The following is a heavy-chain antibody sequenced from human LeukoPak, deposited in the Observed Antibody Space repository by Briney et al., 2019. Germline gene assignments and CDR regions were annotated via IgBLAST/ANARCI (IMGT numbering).Heavy chain of an antibody. V-gene: IGHV3-73*01. D-gene: IGHD6-13*01. CDR1: GFTFSGSA. CDR2: IRSKANSYAT. Sequence: GGSLKLSCAASGFTFSGSAMHWVRQASGKGLEWVGRIRSKANSYATAYAASVKGRFTISRDDSKNTAYLQMNSLKTEDTAVYYCTRHSSSWYGGDYWGQGTLVTVSS. J-gene: IGHJ4*02. CDR3: TRHSSSWYGGDY.